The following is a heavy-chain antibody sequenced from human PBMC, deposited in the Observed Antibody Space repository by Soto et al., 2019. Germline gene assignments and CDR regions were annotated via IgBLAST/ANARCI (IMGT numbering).Heavy chain of an antibody. CDR1: GDSVSSDSAT. J-gene: IGHJ5*02. V-gene: IGHV6-1*01. CDR3: PGGSGTLNP. CDR2: TYYRSRWYK. Sequence: PSQTLSLTCAISGDSVSSDSATWNWIRQSPSRGLEWLGRTYYRSRWYKYYAVSVRSRITINPDTSKNQFSLQLNSVTHEDTAVKSRPGGSGTLNPWGQGTQVTVSS.